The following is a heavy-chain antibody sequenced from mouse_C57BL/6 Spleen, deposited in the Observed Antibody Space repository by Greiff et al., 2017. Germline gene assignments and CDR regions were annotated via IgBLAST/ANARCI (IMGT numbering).Heavy chain of an antibody. V-gene: IGHV7-3*01. CDR2: IRNKANGYTT. CDR1: GFTFTAYY. J-gene: IGHJ2*01. D-gene: IGHD4-1*01. CDR3: ARYTGIAFDY. Sequence: EVKLMESGGGLVQPGGSLSLSCAASGFTFTAYYMSWVRQPPGKALEWLGFIRNKANGYTTEYSASVKGRFTISRDNSQSILYLQMNALRAEDSATYYCARYTGIAFDYWGQGTTLTVSS.